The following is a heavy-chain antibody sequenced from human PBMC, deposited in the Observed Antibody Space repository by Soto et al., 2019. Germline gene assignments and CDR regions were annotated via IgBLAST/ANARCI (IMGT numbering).Heavy chain of an antibody. J-gene: IGHJ4*02. V-gene: IGHV5-51*01. CDR2: IHPGDSET. Sequence: GESLKISCRVPGYSFSTYWIGWVRQMSGKGLEWVGIIHPGDSETRYSRSFQGRVTISANRSINTAYLQWSSLRASDTAMYYCARQGGADTAMLIDYWGQGTLVTVSS. D-gene: IGHD5-18*01. CDR3: ARQGGADTAMLIDY. CDR1: GYSFSTYW.